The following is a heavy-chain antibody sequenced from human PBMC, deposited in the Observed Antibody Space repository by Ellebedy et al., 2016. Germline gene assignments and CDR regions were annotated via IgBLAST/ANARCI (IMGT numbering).Heavy chain of an antibody. CDR2: IFFSVNT. D-gene: IGHD6-19*01. CDR1: GGSIITTDYY. CDR3: AGIPAGWRGSALNWFDP. J-gene: IGHJ5*02. Sequence: GSLRLSCTVSGGSIITTDYYWGWIRQPPGKGLEWIGTIFFSVNTFHNPSLSLKSRVTVSVDPSNNQFSLKLTSVTAADTAVYYCAGIPAGWRGSALNWFDPWGQGALVTVSS. V-gene: IGHV4-39*07.